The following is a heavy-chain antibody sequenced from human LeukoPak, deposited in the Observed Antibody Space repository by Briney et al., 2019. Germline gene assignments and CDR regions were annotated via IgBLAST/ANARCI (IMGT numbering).Heavy chain of an antibody. CDR2: ISNSGSPI. V-gene: IGHV3-48*04. J-gene: IGHJ6*03. CDR3: ARVRSYYYMDV. Sequence: GGSLRLSCAASGFTFSSYSMNWVRQAPGKGLEGVSYISNSGSPIYYADSVKGRFTTSRDNAKSSLYLQMNSLRAEDTAVYYCARVRSYYYMDVWGKGTTVTISS. CDR1: GFTFSSYS.